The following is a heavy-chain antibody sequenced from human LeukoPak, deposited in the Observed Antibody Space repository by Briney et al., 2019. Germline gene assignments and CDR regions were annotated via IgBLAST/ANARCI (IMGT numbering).Heavy chain of an antibody. CDR2: MKRDGSEK. V-gene: IGHV3-7*01. J-gene: IGHJ5*01. CDR3: ARDPVEWQLLLDS. D-gene: IGHD3-3*01. CDR1: GFTFSSYW. Sequence: GGSLRLSCAASGFTFSSYWMGCVRQAPGKRREWVANMKRDGSEKYYADSVKGGFTISRDTARHSVYLQMNSLTVEDPAVYYCARDPVEWQLLLDSWGPGTLVTVSS.